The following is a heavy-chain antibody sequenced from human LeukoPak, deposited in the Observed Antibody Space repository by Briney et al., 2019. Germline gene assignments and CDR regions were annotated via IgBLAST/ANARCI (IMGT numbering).Heavy chain of an antibody. CDR1: GVSISNDY. J-gene: IGHJ5*01. CDR2: IYYSGST. Sequence: PSETLSLTCSVSGVSISNDYWSWIRLPPGKGLEWIGYIYYSGSTNYNPSLKSRVTISVDTSKNQFSLRLSSVTAADTAVYYCARDRTGNNWFDPWGQGTLVTVSS. CDR3: ARDRTGNNWFDP. V-gene: IGHV4-59*01. D-gene: IGHD1-1*01.